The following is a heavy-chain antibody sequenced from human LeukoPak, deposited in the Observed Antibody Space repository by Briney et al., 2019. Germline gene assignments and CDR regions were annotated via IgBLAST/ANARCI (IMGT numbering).Heavy chain of an antibody. CDR1: GFTFSSYG. V-gene: IGHV3-33*01. D-gene: IGHD3-3*01. CDR2: IWYDGSNK. Sequence: GGSLRLSCAASGFTFSSYGMHWVRQAPGKGLGWVAVIWYDGSNKYYADSVKGRFTISRDNSKNTLYLQMNSLRAEDTAVYYCARGDLYYDFWSGYYNFDYWGQGTLVTVSS. J-gene: IGHJ4*02. CDR3: ARGDLYYDFWSGYYNFDY.